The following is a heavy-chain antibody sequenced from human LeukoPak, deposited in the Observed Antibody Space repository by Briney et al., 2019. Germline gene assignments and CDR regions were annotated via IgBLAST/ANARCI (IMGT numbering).Heavy chain of an antibody. Sequence: GGSLRLSCAASGFTFSGHSMTWVRQTPGKGLEWVSAISGSGGSTYYADSVKGRFTISRDNSKNTLYLQMNSLRAEDTAVYYCANAGDGYNPDYWGQGTLVTVSS. CDR1: GFTFSGHS. J-gene: IGHJ4*02. CDR2: ISGSGGST. D-gene: IGHD5-24*01. CDR3: ANAGDGYNPDY. V-gene: IGHV3-23*01.